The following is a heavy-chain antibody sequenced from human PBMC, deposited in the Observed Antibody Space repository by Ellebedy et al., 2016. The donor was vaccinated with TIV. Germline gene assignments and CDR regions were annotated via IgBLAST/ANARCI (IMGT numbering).Heavy chain of an antibody. Sequence: AASVKVSCKASGYTFTSYAMNWVRQAPGQGLEWMGWINTNTGNPTYAQGFTGRFVFSLDTSVSKAYLQISSLKAEDTAVYYCARGAAAGFFWYFDLWGRGTLVTVSS. CDR3: ARGAAAGFFWYFDL. CDR1: GYTFTSYA. CDR2: INTNTGNP. J-gene: IGHJ2*01. D-gene: IGHD6-13*01. V-gene: IGHV7-4-1*02.